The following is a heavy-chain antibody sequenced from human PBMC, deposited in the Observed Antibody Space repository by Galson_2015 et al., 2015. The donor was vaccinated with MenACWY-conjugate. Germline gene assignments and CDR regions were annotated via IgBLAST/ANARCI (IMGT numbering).Heavy chain of an antibody. J-gene: IGHJ4*02. D-gene: IGHD2-15*01. Sequence: PALVIPTQTLTLPCTFSGFSLRTRGVGVGWIRQPPGKALEWLALIYWDDDKRYSPSLRSRLTITKDTSKNHVVLTMTNMDPVDTATYYCSRSGSTPGDYWGQGTLVTVSS. V-gene: IGHV2-5*02. CDR2: IYWDDDK. CDR3: SRSGSTPGDY. CDR1: GFSLRTRGVG.